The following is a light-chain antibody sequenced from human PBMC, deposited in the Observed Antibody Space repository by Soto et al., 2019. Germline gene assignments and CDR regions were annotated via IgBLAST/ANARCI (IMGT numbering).Light chain of an antibody. Sequence: QSVLTQPPSASGTPGQGVTISCSGSTSNIGSNYVYWYQQLPGTAPKLLIYRNNQRPSGVPDRFSGSKSGTSASLAISGLRSDDEADYYCQSYDSSLSASVFGGGTKLTVL. V-gene: IGLV1-47*01. CDR3: QSYDSSLSASV. CDR1: TSNIGSNY. J-gene: IGLJ3*02. CDR2: RNN.